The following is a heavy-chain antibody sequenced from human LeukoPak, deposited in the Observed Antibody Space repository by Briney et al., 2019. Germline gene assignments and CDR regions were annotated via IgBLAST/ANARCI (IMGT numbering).Heavy chain of an antibody. V-gene: IGHV4-39*07. J-gene: IGHJ3*02. CDR3: ARDSLAAAGRDAFDI. Sequence: PSETLSLTCTVSGGSISSSSYYWGWIRQPPGKGLEWIGSIYYSGSTYYNPSLKSRVTISVDTSKNQFSLKLRSVTAADTAVYYCARDSLAAAGRDAFDIWGQGTMVTVSS. D-gene: IGHD6-13*01. CDR2: IYYSGST. CDR1: GGSISSSSYY.